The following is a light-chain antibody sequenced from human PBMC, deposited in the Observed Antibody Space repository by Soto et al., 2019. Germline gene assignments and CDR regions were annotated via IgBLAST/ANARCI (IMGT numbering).Light chain of an antibody. CDR2: DAS. V-gene: IGKV3-20*01. CDR1: QSVSFY. CDR3: QQYGGSPRT. J-gene: IGKJ1*01. Sequence: IVLTQSPGTLSSSPGERATLSCRASQSVSFYLAWYQQKPGQAPRLLIYDASTRATGIPDRFSGSGSGTDFTLTISGLEPEDSAVYYCQQYGGSPRTFGQGTKVDIK.